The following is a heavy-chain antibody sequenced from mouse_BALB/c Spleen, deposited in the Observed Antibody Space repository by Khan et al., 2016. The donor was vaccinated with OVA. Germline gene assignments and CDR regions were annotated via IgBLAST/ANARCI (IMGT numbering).Heavy chain of an antibody. V-gene: IGHV1S132*01. CDR1: GYTFTSYW. D-gene: IGHD1-1*01. Sequence: QVQLQQSGDDLVKPGASVKLSCKASGYTFTSYWINWIKQRPGQGLEWVGQIYPGSGNPYYKKIFKGKATLTVDTSSSTAYIQLSSLTSEDSAVYYCARSNYYGNSLYAMDDWGQGTSVTVSS. CDR3: ARSNYYGNSLYAMDD. CDR2: IYPGSGNP. J-gene: IGHJ4*01.